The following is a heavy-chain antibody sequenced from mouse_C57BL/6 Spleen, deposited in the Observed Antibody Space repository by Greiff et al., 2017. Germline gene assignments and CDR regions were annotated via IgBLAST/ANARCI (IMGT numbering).Heavy chain of an antibody. CDR2: LDPEDGET. V-gene: IGHV14-2*01. J-gene: IGHJ3*01. Sequence: EVKLMESGAELVKPGASVKLSCTASGFNIKDYYMHWVKQRTEQGLEWIGRLDPEDGETKYAPKFQGKATITADTSSNTAYLQLSSLTSEDTAVYYCAREGSSGYGAWFAYWGQGTLVTVSA. CDR1: GFNIKDYY. CDR3: AREGSSGYGAWFAY. D-gene: IGHD3-2*02.